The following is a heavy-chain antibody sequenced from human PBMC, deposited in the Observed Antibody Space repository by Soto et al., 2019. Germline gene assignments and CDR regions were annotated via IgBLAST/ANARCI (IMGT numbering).Heavy chain of an antibody. D-gene: IGHD5-12*01. CDR1: GYTFTGYY. Sequence: QVQLVQSGAEVKKPGASVKVSCKASGYTFTGYYMHWVRQAPGQGLEWLGWINPNIGGTNYAQQFQGWVTMTRDTSISTAYMELSRLRSDDTAVYYCARGDSGYDSYYYGMDVWGQGTTVTVSS. J-gene: IGHJ6*02. V-gene: IGHV1-2*04. CDR3: ARGDSGYDSYYYGMDV. CDR2: INPNIGGT.